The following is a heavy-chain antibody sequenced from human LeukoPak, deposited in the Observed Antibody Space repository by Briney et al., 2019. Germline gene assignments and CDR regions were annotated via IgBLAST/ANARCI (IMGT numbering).Heavy chain of an antibody. Sequence: GGSLRLSCAASGFTFSSYFWMHWVRQAPGKGLVWVSRIKSDGSSSTYADSVKGRFTISRDNSKNSLYLQINSLRADDTAVYYCAKVQYSDYDMNFDSWGQGTLVTVSS. J-gene: IGHJ4*02. CDR1: GFTFSSYFW. CDR2: IKSDGSSS. CDR3: AKVQYSDYDMNFDS. V-gene: IGHV3-74*01. D-gene: IGHD5-12*01.